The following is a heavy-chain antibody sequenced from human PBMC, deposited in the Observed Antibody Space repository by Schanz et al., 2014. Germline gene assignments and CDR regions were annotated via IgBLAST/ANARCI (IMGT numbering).Heavy chain of an antibody. V-gene: IGHV3-23*01. CDR2: ISDRGDGT. Sequence: DVHLMESGGGLVQPGGSLRLSCAGSGFTFTTFAMTWVRQAPGKGLEWVSGISDRGDGTNYGDSVKGRFTVSRDNSKKTLYLQMNSLRAGDTAVYYCERVWKDQYIVVGSGWSDGMDVWGQGTAVTVSS. J-gene: IGHJ6*02. D-gene: IGHD3-22*01. CDR3: ERVWKDQYIVVGSGWSDGMDV. CDR1: GFTFTTFA.